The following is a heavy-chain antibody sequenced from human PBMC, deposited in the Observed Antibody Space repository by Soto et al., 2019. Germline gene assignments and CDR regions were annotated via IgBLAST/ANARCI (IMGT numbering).Heavy chain of an antibody. Sequence: SVKVSCKASGGTFSSCAISWVRQAPGQGLEWMGGIIPIYGTPNYAQEFQGRVTITADESTRTAYTELSSLRSEDTAAYYCARDGMGKGYYDSSGYYRRDAIDIWGQGTMVTVSS. V-gene: IGHV1-69*13. CDR3: ARDGMGKGYYDSSGYYRRDAIDI. J-gene: IGHJ3*02. CDR2: IIPIYGTP. CDR1: GGTFSSCA. D-gene: IGHD3-22*01.